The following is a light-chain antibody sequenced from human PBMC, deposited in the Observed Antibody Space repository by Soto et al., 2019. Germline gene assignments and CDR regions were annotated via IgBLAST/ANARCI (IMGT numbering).Light chain of an antibody. J-gene: IGKJ1*01. CDR3: QHYGSSRWT. CDR1: QSVSSN. V-gene: IGKV3-15*01. CDR2: GAS. Sequence: EIVMTQSPATLSVSPGERATLSCRASQSVSSNLAWYQQKPGQAPRLLIYGASTRATGIPARFSGSGSGTDFTLTISRLEPEDFAVYYCQHYGSSRWTFGQGTKVEIK.